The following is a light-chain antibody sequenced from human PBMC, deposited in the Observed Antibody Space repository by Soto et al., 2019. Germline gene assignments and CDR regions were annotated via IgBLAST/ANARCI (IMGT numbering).Light chain of an antibody. CDR3: QSYDSSLSGAV. CDR1: SSNIGAGYE. CDR2: GNS. V-gene: IGLV1-40*01. J-gene: IGLJ7*01. Sequence: QSVLTQPPSVSEAPGQRVTISCTGSSSNIGAGYEAHWYQQVPGTAPKLLIYGNSNRPSGVPDRFSGSKSGTSASLAITGLQAEDEADYYCQSYDSSLSGAVFGGGTQLTVL.